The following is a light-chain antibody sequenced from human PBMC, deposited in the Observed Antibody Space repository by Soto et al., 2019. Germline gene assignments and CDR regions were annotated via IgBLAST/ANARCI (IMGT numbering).Light chain of an antibody. CDR1: SSDIGGYNF. CDR3: SSYTRSSTPL. J-gene: IGLJ2*01. V-gene: IGLV2-14*03. Sequence: QSALTQPASVSGSPGQSITISCTGTSSDIGGYNFVSWYQQHPGKAPKLMIYDVINRPSGVSNRFSGSKSGNTASLTISGLQAEDEADYYCSSYTRSSTPLFGGGTKVTVL. CDR2: DVI.